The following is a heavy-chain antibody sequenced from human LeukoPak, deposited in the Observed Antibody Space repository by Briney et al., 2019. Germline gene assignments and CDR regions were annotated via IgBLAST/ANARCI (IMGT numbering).Heavy chain of an antibody. V-gene: IGHV3-23*01. CDR3: AKALILYYDFWSGPPMFDP. Sequence: GGSLRLSCAASGFTFNNHWMHWVRQAPGKGLEWVSAISGSGGSTYYADSVKGRFTISRDNSKNTLYLQMDSLRAEDTAVYYCAKALILYYDFWSGPPMFDPWGQGTLVTVSS. J-gene: IGHJ5*02. D-gene: IGHD3-3*01. CDR1: GFTFNNHW. CDR2: ISGSGGST.